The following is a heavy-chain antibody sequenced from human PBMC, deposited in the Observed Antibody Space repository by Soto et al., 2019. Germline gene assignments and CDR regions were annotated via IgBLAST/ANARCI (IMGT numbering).Heavy chain of an antibody. CDR3: ASWSSDCSSTSCYTHHYYYGMDV. V-gene: IGHV1-69*06. J-gene: IGHJ6*02. CDR2: IIPIFGTA. Sequence: ASVKVSCKASGGTFSSYAISWVRQAPGQGLEWMGGIIPIFGTANYAQKFQGRVTITADKSTSTAYMELSSLRSEDTAVYYCASWSSDCSSTSCYTHHYYYGMDVWGQGTTVTAP. D-gene: IGHD2-2*02. CDR1: GGTFSSYA.